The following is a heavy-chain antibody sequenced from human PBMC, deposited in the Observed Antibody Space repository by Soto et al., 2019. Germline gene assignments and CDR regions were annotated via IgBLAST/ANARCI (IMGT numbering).Heavy chain of an antibody. Sequence: PGGSLRLSCAASGFTFSSYAMTWVRQAPGKGLEWVSAISGSGGSTYYADSVKGRFTISRDNAKNTLYLQTNSLRAEDTAVYYCAKRHTTVATPANYFDYWGQGTLVT. D-gene: IGHD1-1*01. CDR2: ISGSGGST. CDR3: AKRHTTVATPANYFDY. J-gene: IGHJ4*02. CDR1: GFTFSSYA. V-gene: IGHV3-23*01.